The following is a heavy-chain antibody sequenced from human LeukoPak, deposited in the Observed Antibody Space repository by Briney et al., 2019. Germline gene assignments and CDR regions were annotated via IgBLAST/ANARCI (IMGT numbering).Heavy chain of an antibody. V-gene: IGHV1-24*01. CDR2: FDPEDGET. J-gene: IGHJ4*02. D-gene: IGHD2-2*02. CDR3: ATINVPAAITAYFDY. Sequence: ASVKVSFKVSGYTLTELSMHWVRQAPGKGLEWMGGFDPEDGETIYAQKFQGRVTMTEDTSTDTAYMELSRLRSEDTAVYYCATINVPAAITAYFDYWGQGTLVTVSS. CDR1: GYTLTELS.